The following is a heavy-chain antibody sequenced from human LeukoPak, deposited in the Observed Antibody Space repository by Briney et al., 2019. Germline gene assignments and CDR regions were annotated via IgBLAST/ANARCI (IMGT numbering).Heavy chain of an antibody. CDR3: ARHSGSSGAFDY. CDR2: IYYSGST. D-gene: IGHD6-6*01. V-gene: IGHV4-59*08. CDR1: GGSISSYY. J-gene: IGHJ4*02. Sequence: SETLSLTCSVPGGSISSYYWSWIRQPPGKGLEWIGYIYYSGSTNHNPSLKSRVTISVDTSKNQVSLKLSSVTAADTAVYYCARHSGSSGAFDYWGQGTLVTVSS.